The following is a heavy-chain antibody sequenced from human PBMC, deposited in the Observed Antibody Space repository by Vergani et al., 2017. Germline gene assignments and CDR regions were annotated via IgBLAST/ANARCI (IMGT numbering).Heavy chain of an antibody. CDR2: IIPILGIA. Sequence: QVQLVQSGAEVKKPGSSVKVSCKASGGTFSSYAISWVRQAPGQGLEWMGRIIPILGIANYAQKFQGRVTITADKSTSTAYMELSSLRSEDTAVYYCASGLTGTTIRVRAFDIWGQGTMVTVSS. D-gene: IGHD1-7*01. V-gene: IGHV1-69*04. CDR3: ASGLTGTTIRVRAFDI. CDR1: GGTFSSYA. J-gene: IGHJ3*02.